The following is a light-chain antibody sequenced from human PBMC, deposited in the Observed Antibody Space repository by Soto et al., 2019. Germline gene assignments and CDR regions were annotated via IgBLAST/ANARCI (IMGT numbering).Light chain of an antibody. J-gene: IGLJ1*01. V-gene: IGLV2-8*02. CDR3: SSYTGSNLGV. CDR1: SSDVGGYNY. Sequence: SVLPQPPSASRSPGQSVTISCTGTSSDVGGYNYVSWYQQHPGKAPKLMIYEVSKRPSGVPDRFSGSKSGNTASLTVSGLQAEDEADYYCSSYTGSNLGVLGTGTKVTVL. CDR2: EVS.